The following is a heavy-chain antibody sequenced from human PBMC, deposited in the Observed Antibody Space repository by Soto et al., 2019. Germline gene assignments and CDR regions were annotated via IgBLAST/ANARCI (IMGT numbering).Heavy chain of an antibody. Sequence: EVQLVESGGGLVQPGGSLRLSCAASGFTFRSYWMTWVRQAPGKGLEWVANIKEDGSEKYYVDSVKGRFTISRDDAKNPVSLQMNRLRPEDTALYYCANWRAERYTWKVFDNWGQGTLVTVYS. V-gene: IGHV3-7*01. CDR2: IKEDGSEK. CDR3: ANWRAERYTWKVFDN. D-gene: IGHD3-16*02. J-gene: IGHJ4*02. CDR1: GFTFRSYW.